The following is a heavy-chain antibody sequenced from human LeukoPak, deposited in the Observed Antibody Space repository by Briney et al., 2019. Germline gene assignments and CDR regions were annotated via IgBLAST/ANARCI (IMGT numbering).Heavy chain of an antibody. CDR2: ISGSGGST. V-gene: IGHV3-23*01. J-gene: IGHJ4*02. Sequence: GGSLRLSCEGSGFTFSSYATSWVRQAPGKGLEWVSAISGSGGSTYYADSVKGRFTISRDNSKNTLYLQMNSLRAEDTAVYYCAKVFVVVVAATPAAMVDYWGQGTLVTVSS. CDR3: AKVFVVVVAATPAAMVDY. D-gene: IGHD2-15*01. CDR1: GFTFSSYA.